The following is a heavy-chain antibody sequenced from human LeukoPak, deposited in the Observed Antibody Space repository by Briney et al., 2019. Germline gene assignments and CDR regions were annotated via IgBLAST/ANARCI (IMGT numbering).Heavy chain of an antibody. CDR1: GSTFSSYE. V-gene: IGHV3-48*03. D-gene: IGHD7-27*01. CDR3: ARVRGDYFDY. Sequence: GGSLRLSCAASGSTFSSYEMNWVRQAPGKGLGWVSYISSSGSTIYYADSVKGRSTISRDNAKNSLYLQMNSLRAEDTAVYYCARVRGDYFDYWGQGTLVTVSS. J-gene: IGHJ4*02. CDR2: ISSSGSTI.